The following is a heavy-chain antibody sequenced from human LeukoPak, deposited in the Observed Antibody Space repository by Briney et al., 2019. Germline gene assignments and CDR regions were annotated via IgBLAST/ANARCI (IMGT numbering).Heavy chain of an antibody. CDR3: AKDYGSGSYDDPFDY. D-gene: IGHD3-10*01. V-gene: IGHV3-30*18. J-gene: IGHJ4*02. CDR2: ISYDGSNK. CDR1: GFTFSSYG. Sequence: GRSLRLSCAASGFTFSSYGMHWVRQAPGKGLEWVAVISYDGSNKYYADSVKGRFTISRDSSKNTLYLQMNSLRAEDTAVYYCAKDYGSGSYDDPFDYWGQGTLVTVSS.